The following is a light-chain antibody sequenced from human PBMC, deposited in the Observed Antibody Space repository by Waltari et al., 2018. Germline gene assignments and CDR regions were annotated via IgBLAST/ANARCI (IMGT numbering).Light chain of an antibody. CDR2: EVS. CDR1: QSLLDSEDGNTY. V-gene: IGKV2-40*01. Sequence: DIVMTQTPPSLPVTPGAPASIPCRSSQSLLDSEDGNTYLEWYLQKPGQSPQPLIYEVSNRASGVPDRFSGSGSDTDFTLKISRVEAEDVGVYYCMQGIEYPFTFGPGTKLDIK. CDR3: MQGIEYPFT. J-gene: IGKJ3*01.